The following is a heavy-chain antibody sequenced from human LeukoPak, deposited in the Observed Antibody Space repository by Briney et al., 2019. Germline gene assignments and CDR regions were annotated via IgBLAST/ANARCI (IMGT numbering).Heavy chain of an antibody. D-gene: IGHD3-22*01. J-gene: IGHJ4*02. CDR1: GGSLSTYF. CDR3: ARAVYDTSGYYIDY. Sequence: SETLSLTCTVSGGSLSTYFWTWIRQPAGKGLEWIGRIYASGGTTHTPSLKSRVTMSVDTSKSQFSLKLSSVTAADTAVYYCARAVYDTSGYYIDYWGQGTLVTISS. V-gene: IGHV4-4*07. CDR2: IYASGGT.